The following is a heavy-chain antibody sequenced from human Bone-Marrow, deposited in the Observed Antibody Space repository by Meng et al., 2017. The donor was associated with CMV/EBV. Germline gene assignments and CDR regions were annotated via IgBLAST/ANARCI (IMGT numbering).Heavy chain of an antibody. D-gene: IGHD6-13*01. J-gene: IGHJ4*02. CDR3: AKDSPYHTSSWHSVDY. CDR2: IRWDGGRT. Sequence: GESLKISCTASGFIFDDYAMHWVRQAPGKGLEWVSLIRWDGGRTYYADSVKGRFTISRDNTKNFLYLQKNSLRPEDTALYYCAKDSPYHTSSWHSVDYWGQGTLVTVSS. V-gene: IGHV3-43D*04. CDR1: GFIFDDYA.